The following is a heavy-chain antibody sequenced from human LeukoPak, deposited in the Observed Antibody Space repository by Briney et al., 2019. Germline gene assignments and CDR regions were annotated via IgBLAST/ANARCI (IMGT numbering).Heavy chain of an antibody. V-gene: IGHV1-69*13. CDR1: GGTFSSYA. Sequence: GASVKVSCKASGGTFSSYAISWLRQAPGQGLEWMGGIIPIFGTANYAQKFQGRVTITADESTSTAYMELSSLRSEDTAVYYCARDQGMDIVVVPAADKDYYYYYYMDVWGKGTTVAVSS. J-gene: IGHJ6*03. D-gene: IGHD2-2*03. CDR2: IIPIFGTA. CDR3: ARDQGMDIVVVPAADKDYYYYYYMDV.